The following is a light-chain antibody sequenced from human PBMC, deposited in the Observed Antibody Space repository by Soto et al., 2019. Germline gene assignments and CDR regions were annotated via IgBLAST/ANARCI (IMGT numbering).Light chain of an antibody. V-gene: IGLV2-14*01. J-gene: IGLJ1*01. Sequence: QSVLTQPASVSGSPGQSITISCTGTSSDVGGYNYVSWYQQHPGKAPKLMIYEVSNRPSGVSNRFSGSKSGNTASLTISGLQDEDEDDYYCSSYTSSSTRCVFGTGTKLTVL. CDR3: SSYTSSSTRCV. CDR1: SSDVGGYNY. CDR2: EVS.